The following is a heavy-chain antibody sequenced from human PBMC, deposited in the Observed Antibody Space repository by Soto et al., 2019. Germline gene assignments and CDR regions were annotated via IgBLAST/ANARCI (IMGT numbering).Heavy chain of an antibody. CDR1: GFTFSSYA. J-gene: IGHJ4*02. Sequence: GGSLRLSCAASGFTFSSYAMHWVRQAPGKGLEYVSAISSNGGSTYYANSVKGRFTISRDNSKNTLYLQMGSLRAEDMAVYYCARGGQVVPAASAYYWGQGTLVTVSS. CDR3: ARGGQVVPAASAYY. D-gene: IGHD2-2*01. CDR2: ISSNGGST. V-gene: IGHV3-64*01.